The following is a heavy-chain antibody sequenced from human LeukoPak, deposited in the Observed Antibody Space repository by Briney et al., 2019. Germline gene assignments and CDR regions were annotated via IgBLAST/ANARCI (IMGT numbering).Heavy chain of an antibody. CDR1: GFTFSSYS. V-gene: IGHV3-21*01. J-gene: IGHJ4*02. CDR2: ISSSSSYI. D-gene: IGHD3-10*01. CDR3: ARDLLNYYGSGSYYAY. Sequence: PGGSLRLSCAASGFTFSSYSMNWVRQAPGKGLEWVSVISSSSSYIYYADSVRGRFTISRDNAKNSLYPQMNSLRAEDTAVYYCARDLLNYYGSGSYYAYWGQGTLVTVSS.